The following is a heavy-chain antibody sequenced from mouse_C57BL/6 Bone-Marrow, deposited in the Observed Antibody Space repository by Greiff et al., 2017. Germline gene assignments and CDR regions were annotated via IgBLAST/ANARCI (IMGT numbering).Heavy chain of an antibody. V-gene: IGHV14-4*01. Sequence: EVQLQQSGAELVRPGASVKLSCTASGFNIKDDYMHWVKQRPDQGLEWIGWIDPENGDTEYASKFQGKATITADTSSNTAYLQLSSLTSEDTAVYYCTTTVFDYWGQGTTRTVSS. CDR2: IDPENGDT. CDR3: TTTVFDY. D-gene: IGHD1-1*01. J-gene: IGHJ2*01. CDR1: GFNIKDDY.